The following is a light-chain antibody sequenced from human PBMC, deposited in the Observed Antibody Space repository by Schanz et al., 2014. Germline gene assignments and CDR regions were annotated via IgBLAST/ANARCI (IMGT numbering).Light chain of an antibody. CDR3: QQRTSWPLT. V-gene: IGKV3D-20*02. CDR1: QSVSSSY. Sequence: EIVVTQSPATLALSPGERATLSCRASQSVSSSYLAWYQQKPGQAPRLLIHDISNRATGIPARFSGSGSGTDFTLTISSLEPEDFAVYYCQQRTSWPLTFGGGTKVEIK. J-gene: IGKJ4*01. CDR2: DIS.